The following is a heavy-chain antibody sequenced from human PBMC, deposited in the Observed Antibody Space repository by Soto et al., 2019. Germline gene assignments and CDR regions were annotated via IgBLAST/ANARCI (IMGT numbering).Heavy chain of an antibody. CDR2: ISGSGGST. V-gene: IGHV3-23*01. Sequence: EVQLLESGGGLVQPGGSLRLSCAASGFTLSSYAMSWVRQAPGKGLEWVSTISGSGGSTYYADSVKGRFTISRDNSKNTLYLQMNSLRAEDTAVYYCAKDRVAAAGGLDYWGQGTLVTVSS. CDR3: AKDRVAAAGGLDY. CDR1: GFTLSSYA. D-gene: IGHD6-13*01. J-gene: IGHJ4*02.